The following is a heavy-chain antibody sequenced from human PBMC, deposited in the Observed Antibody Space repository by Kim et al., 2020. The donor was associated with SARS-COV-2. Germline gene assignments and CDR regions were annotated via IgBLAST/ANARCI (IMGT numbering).Heavy chain of an antibody. Sequence: VKDPFTITRDNDKNSLYLQMNSLRAEDTAVYYCARAGGSYSSDTRDAFDIWGQGTMVTVSS. CDR3: ARAGGSYSSDTRDAFDI. J-gene: IGHJ3*02. D-gene: IGHD1-26*01. V-gene: IGHV3-21*01.